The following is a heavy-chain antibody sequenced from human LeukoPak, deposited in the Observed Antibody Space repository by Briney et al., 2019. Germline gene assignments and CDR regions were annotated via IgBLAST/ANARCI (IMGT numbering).Heavy chain of an antibody. V-gene: IGHV3-7*01. D-gene: IGHD1-26*01. J-gene: IGHJ4*02. CDR1: GFTFSSYW. Sequence: GGSLRLSCAASGFTFSSYWMSWVRHTPGKGLEWVANIKTDGSDEYYVDSVKGRFTISRDNAKNSLYQQMNSLRAEDTALYHCARDLVKVGATPTADYWGQGTLVTVSS. CDR2: IKTDGSDE. CDR3: ARDLVKVGATPTADY.